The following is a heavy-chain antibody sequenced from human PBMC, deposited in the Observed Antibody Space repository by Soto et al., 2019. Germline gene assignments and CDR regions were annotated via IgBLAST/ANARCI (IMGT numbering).Heavy chain of an antibody. V-gene: IGHV4-39*01. D-gene: IGHD4-17*01. J-gene: IGHJ4*02. CDR3: ARHENDYGDYFFDY. CDR1: GGSISSSSYY. CDR2: IYYSGST. Sequence: QLQLQESGPGLVKPSETLSLTCTVSGGSISSSSYYWGWIRQPPGKGLEWIGSIYYSGSTYYNPSLKSRLYIYVDTSKSQFSLKLSSVSAADTAVYYCARHENDYGDYFFDYWGQGTLVTVSS.